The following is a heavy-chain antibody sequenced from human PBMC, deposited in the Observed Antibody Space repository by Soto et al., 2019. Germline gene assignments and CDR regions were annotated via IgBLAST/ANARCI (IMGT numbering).Heavy chain of an antibody. CDR3: ARHGPTDWSDDEWFDP. Sequence: SETLSLTCTVSGGSISSYCWSWIRQPPGKGLEWIGYIYYNGSTNYNPSLKSRVTISVDTSMNQFSLKLSSVTAADTAVYYCARHGPTDWSDDEWFDPWGQGTLVTVSS. CDR2: IYYNGST. CDR1: GGSISSYC. D-gene: IGHD1-1*01. V-gene: IGHV4-59*08. J-gene: IGHJ5*02.